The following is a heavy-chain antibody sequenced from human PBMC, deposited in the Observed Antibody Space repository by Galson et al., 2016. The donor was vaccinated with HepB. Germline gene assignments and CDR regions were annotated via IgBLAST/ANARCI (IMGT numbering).Heavy chain of an antibody. D-gene: IGHD3-16*01. V-gene: IGHV3-7*03. CDR3: ARWGVTAGLDN. CDR2: INPNGGDT. J-gene: IGHJ4*02. Sequence: SLRLSCAASGFTFSSYSMNWVRQAPGKGLEWVANINPNGGDTCYVASVRGRFVISRDNAKNVLVLQMTTLRGEDTALYYCARWGVTAGLDNWGQGTLVTVSS. CDR1: GFTFSSYS.